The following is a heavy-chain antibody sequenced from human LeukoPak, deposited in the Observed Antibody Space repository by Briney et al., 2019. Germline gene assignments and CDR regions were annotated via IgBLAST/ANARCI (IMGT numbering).Heavy chain of an antibody. Sequence: PSETLSLTCTVSGGSISSYYWSWIRQPPGKGLEWIGYIYYSGSTNYNPSLKSRVTISVDTSKNQFSLKLSSLTAADTAVYYCARVIYCSGGSCYDGAWFDPWGQGTLVTVSS. J-gene: IGHJ5*02. V-gene: IGHV4-59*08. D-gene: IGHD2-15*01. CDR1: GGSISSYY. CDR2: IYYSGST. CDR3: ARVIYCSGGSCYDGAWFDP.